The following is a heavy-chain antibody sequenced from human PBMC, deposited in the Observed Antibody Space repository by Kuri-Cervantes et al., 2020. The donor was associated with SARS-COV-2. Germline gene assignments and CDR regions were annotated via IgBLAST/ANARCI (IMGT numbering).Heavy chain of an antibody. Sequence: SETLSLTCAVYGGSFSSYYWGWIRQPPGKGLEWIGSIYYSGSTYYNPSLKSRVTISVDTSKNQFPLKLSSVTAADTAVYYCARGIVGYCSGGSCYYFDYWGQGTLVTVSS. V-gene: IGHV4-39*06. CDR3: ARGIVGYCSGGSCYYFDY. CDR1: GGSFSSYY. D-gene: IGHD2-15*01. J-gene: IGHJ4*02. CDR2: IYYSGST.